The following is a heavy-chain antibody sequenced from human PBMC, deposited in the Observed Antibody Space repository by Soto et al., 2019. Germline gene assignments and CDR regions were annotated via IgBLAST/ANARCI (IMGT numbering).Heavy chain of an antibody. J-gene: IGHJ4*02. CDR2: IFARGTT. D-gene: IGHD5-18*01. CDR3: ARHSGYSYGFDY. Sequence: PSETLSLPCNVSGDSLNTRRYYWRWIRHPPGRGRGWMAKIFARGTTDYRSSLKSRVTISIDTSKNHFSLEVRSVAAADTAVYFCARHSGYSYGFDYWGQGVLVTVSS. V-gene: IGHV4-39*01. CDR1: GDSLNTRRYY.